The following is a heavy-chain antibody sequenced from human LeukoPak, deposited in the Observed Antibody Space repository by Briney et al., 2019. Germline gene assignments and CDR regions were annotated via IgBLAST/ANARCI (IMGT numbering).Heavy chain of an antibody. CDR1: GGSINSASYY. V-gene: IGHV4-39*01. CDR2: IFYSGST. CDR3: ARLSTSWYTMDFDY. D-gene: IGHD6-13*01. J-gene: IGHJ4*02. Sequence: TETLSLTCTVSGGSINSASYYWGWIRQPPGKGLEWIGNIFYSGSTYYNPSLKSRVTISVDTSQIQFSLKLSSVTAADTAVYYCARLSTSWYTMDFDYWGQGTLVTASS.